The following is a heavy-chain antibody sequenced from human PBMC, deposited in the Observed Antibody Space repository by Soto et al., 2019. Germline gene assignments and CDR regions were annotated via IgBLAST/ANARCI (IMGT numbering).Heavy chain of an antibody. J-gene: IGHJ4*02. CDR1: GFPCISYA. CDR3: AKITMIVVVITPCFDY. V-gene: IGHV3-23*01. D-gene: IGHD3-22*01. CDR2: ISGSGGST. Sequence: TGGSLRLSCTASGFPCISYAMSWVRQAPGKGLEWVSAISGSGGSTYYADSVKGRFTISRDNSKNTLYLQMNSLRAEDTAVYYCAKITMIVVVITPCFDYWGQGTLVTVPQ.